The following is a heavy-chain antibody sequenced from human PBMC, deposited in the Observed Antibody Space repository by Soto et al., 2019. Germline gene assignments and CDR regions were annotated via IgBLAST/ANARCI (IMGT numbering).Heavy chain of an antibody. Sequence: EVQLVESGGGLIQPGGSLRLSCAASGFTVSSNYMSWVRQAPGKGLEWVSVIYSGGSTYYADSVKGRFTISRDNSKNTLYLQMNSLRAEDTAVYYCARDRKGYCGGDCYAGDAFDIWGQGTMVTVSS. D-gene: IGHD2-21*02. CDR2: IYSGGST. V-gene: IGHV3-53*01. CDR1: GFTVSSNY. J-gene: IGHJ3*02. CDR3: ARDRKGYCGGDCYAGDAFDI.